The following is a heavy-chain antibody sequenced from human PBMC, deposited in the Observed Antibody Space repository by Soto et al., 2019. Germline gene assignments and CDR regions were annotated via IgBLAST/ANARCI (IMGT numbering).Heavy chain of an antibody. J-gene: IGHJ6*02. CDR1: GGTFSSYA. Sequence: SVKVSCKASGGTFSSYAISWVRQAPGQGLEWMGGIIPIFGTANYAQRFQGRVTITADKSTSTAYMELSSLRSEDTAVYYCARGSEGSLYYYYYGMDVWGQGTTVTVSS. V-gene: IGHV1-69*06. CDR2: IIPIFGTA. CDR3: ARGSEGSLYYYYYGMDV.